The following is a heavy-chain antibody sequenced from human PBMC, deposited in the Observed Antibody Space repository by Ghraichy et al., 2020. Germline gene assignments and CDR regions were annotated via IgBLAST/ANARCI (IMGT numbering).Heavy chain of an antibody. Sequence: GGSLRLSCAASGFTFSSHGMSWVRQATGKGLEWVANINRDGNDKYYMGSVRGRFTISRDNAKNSLYLQMNSVRAEDTAVYHAATNSAWNYGYWGQGTLVTVSS. V-gene: IGHV3-7*01. D-gene: IGHD1-7*01. CDR1: GFTFSSHG. CDR2: INRDGNDK. CDR3: ATNSAWNYGY. J-gene: IGHJ4*02.